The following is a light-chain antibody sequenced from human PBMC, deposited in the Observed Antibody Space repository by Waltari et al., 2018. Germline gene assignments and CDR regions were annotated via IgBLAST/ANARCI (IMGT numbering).Light chain of an antibody. CDR2: SVF. J-gene: IGKJ1*01. Sequence: EIVLTQSPGTLSLSPGERATLSCRASQSVSSSFLAWFQQKPGQAPRLLIYSVFRRATGIPDRFSVSGSGTDFTLTISRLEPEDFAVYYCQQYDGSLFTFGQGTRVEIK. CDR3: QQYDGSLFT. V-gene: IGKV3-20*01. CDR1: QSVSSSF.